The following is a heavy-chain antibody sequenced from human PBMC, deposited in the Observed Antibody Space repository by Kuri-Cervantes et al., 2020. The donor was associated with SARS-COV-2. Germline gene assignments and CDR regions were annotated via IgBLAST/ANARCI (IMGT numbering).Heavy chain of an antibody. J-gene: IGHJ4*02. Sequence: GGSLRLSCAASGFTFSSYAMCWVRQAPGKGLEWVSAIRGSGGSTYYADSVKGRFTISRDNSKNTPYLQMNSLSAEDTAVYSRARDLRLGKSLDYWGQGTLVTVSS. V-gene: IGHV3-23*01. CDR1: GFTFSSYA. D-gene: IGHD7-27*01. CDR3: ARDLRLGKSLDY. CDR2: IRGSGGST.